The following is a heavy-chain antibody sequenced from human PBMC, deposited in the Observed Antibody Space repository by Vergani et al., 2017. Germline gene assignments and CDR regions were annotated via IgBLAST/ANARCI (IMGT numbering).Heavy chain of an antibody. CDR3: ARHRGSGGFFPSSYFYGMDV. CDR2: IHHSGDT. CDR1: DSSIMINPY. Sequence: QVQLQESGPGLVKPSETLTLTCDVSDSSIMINPYWGWFRQSPGQGLEWIGCIHHSGDTHYNSSLKSRVSISLVSSSKFSLSLTSVTAADTAIYYCARHRGSGGFFPSSYFYGMDVWGHGTTVTVSS. J-gene: IGHJ6*02. D-gene: IGHD3-10*01. V-gene: IGHV4-38-2*01.